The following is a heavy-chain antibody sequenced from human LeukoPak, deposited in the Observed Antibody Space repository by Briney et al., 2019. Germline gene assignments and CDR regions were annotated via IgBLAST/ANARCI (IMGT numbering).Heavy chain of an antibody. D-gene: IGHD6-19*01. CDR2: IYPGDSDT. Sequence: PGESLKISCKGSGYTFSNYWIGWVRQMPGKGLEWMGIIYPGDSDTRYSPSFQGQVTISVDKSISTAYLQWSSLKASDTAMYYCARQSSGWYNWFDPWGQGTLVTVSS. CDR3: ARQSSGWYNWFDP. J-gene: IGHJ5*02. CDR1: GYTFSNYW. V-gene: IGHV5-51*01.